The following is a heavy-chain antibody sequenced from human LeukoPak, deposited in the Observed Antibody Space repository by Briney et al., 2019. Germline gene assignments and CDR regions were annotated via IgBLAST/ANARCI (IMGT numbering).Heavy chain of an antibody. D-gene: IGHD5-18*01. V-gene: IGHV3-7*01. CDR2: INQDGSEK. Sequence: GGSLRLTCAASGFTFSSYSMNWVRQAPGKGLECVANINQDGSEKSYVESVKGRFTISRDNAKNSLYLQMNSLRAEDTAVYYCARDSYDVGYYFEYWGQGILVTVSS. CDR3: ARDSYDVGYYFEY. J-gene: IGHJ4*02. CDR1: GFTFSSYS.